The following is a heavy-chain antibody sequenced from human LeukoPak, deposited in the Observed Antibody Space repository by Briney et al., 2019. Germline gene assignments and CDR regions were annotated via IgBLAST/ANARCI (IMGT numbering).Heavy chain of an antibody. D-gene: IGHD3-22*01. CDR2: FDPEDGET. V-gene: IGHV1-24*01. J-gene: IGHJ4*02. CDR1: GYTLTELS. CDR3: ATVPDLYYYDSSGYYPY. Sequence: GASVKVSCKVSGYTLTELSMHWVRQAPGKGLEWMGGFDPEDGETIYAQKFQGRATMTEDTSTDTAYMELSSLRSEDTAVYYCATVPDLYYYDSSGYYPYWGQGTLVTVSS.